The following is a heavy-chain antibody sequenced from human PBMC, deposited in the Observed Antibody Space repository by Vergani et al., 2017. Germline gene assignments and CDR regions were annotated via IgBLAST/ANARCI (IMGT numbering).Heavy chain of an antibody. V-gene: IGHV1-46*01. CDR2: INPSGGST. CDR3: ARAPTESSGSYGPDFDY. J-gene: IGHJ4*02. Sequence: QVQLVQSGAEVKKPGASVKVSCKASGYTFTSYYMHWVRQAPGQGLEWMGIINPSGGSTSYAQKFQGRVTMTRDTSTSPVYMELSSLRSEDTAVYYCARAPTESSGSYGPDFDYWGQGTLVTVSS. D-gene: IGHD1-26*01. CDR1: GYTFTSYY.